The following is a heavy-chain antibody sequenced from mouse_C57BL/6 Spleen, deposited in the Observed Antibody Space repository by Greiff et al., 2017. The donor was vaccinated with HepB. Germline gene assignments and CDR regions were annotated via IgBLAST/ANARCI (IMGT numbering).Heavy chain of an antibody. D-gene: IGHD3-2*02. Sequence: EVHLVESGGDLVKPGGSLKLSCAASGFTFSSYGMSWVRQTPDKRLEWVATISSGGSYTYYPDSVKGRFTISRDNAKNTLYLQMSSLKSEDTAMYYCARQKTAQATGAMDYWGQGTSVTVSS. J-gene: IGHJ4*01. V-gene: IGHV5-6*01. CDR3: ARQKTAQATGAMDY. CDR1: GFTFSSYG. CDR2: ISSGGSYT.